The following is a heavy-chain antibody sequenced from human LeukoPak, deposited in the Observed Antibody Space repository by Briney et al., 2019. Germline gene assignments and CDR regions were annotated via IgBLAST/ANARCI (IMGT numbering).Heavy chain of an antibody. CDR1: RFTFSSYW. V-gene: IGHV3-74*01. CDR3: ARSSDYGSGSYCFDY. D-gene: IGHD3-10*01. J-gene: IGHJ4*02. CDR2: INSDGSST. Sequence: PGGSLRLSCAASRFTFSSYWMHWVRQAPGKGLVWVSRINSDGSSTSYADSVKGRFTISRDNAKNTLYLQMNSLRAEDTAVYYCARSSDYGSGSYCFDYWGQGTLVTVSS.